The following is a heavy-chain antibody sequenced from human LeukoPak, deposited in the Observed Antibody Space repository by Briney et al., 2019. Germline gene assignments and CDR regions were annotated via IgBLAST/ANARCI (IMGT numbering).Heavy chain of an antibody. V-gene: IGHV4-38-2*01. D-gene: IGHD4-17*01. J-gene: IGHJ4*02. CDR1: GYSITNGYY. CDR3: ATAHTVTTGRSWSN. Sequence: LSCAVSGYSITNGYYWCWIRQPPQKGLEWLGTTYHSGSTNYNPSLQSRITISIDTSKNQFSLQLSSVTAADTAVYYCATAHTVTTGRSWSNWGQGTLVTVSS. CDR2: TYHSGST.